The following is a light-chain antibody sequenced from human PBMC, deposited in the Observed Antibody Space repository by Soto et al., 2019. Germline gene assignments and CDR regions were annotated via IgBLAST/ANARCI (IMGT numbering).Light chain of an antibody. CDR1: SSDVGGYTY. CDR2: EVS. V-gene: IGLV2-14*01. J-gene: IGLJ2*01. CDR3: SSYTSSSTL. Sequence: QSALPPPASVSGSPGQSITISCTGTSSDVGGYTYVSWYQQHPGKAPKLMIYEVSNRPSGVSNRFSGSKSGNTASLTISGLQSEDEADYYCSSYTSSSTLFGGGTKLPVL.